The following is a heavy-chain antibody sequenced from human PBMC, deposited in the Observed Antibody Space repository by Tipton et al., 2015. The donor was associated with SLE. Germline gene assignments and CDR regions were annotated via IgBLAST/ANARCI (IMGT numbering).Heavy chain of an antibody. D-gene: IGHD2-15*01. CDR2: IYHSGST. CDR3: ARDRVGGGGHFDY. Sequence: TLSLTCAVSGYSISSGYYWGWIRQPPGKGLEWIGSIYHSGSTYYNPSLKSRVTISVDTSKNQFSLKLSSVTAADTAVYYCARDRVGGGGHFDYWGQGTLVTVSS. J-gene: IGHJ4*02. CDR1: GYSISSGYY. V-gene: IGHV4-38-2*02.